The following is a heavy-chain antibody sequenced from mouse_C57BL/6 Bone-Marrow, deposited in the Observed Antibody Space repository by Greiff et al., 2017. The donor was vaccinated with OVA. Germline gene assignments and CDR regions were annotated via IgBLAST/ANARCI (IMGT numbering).Heavy chain of an antibody. V-gene: IGHV1-61*01. Sequence: QVQLQQPGAELVRPGSSVKLSCKASGYTFTSYWMDWVKQRPGQGLEWIGNIYPSDSETHYNQKFKDKATLTVDKSSSTAYMQLSRLTSEDSAVYYCARRDHAMDYWGQGTSVTVSS. CDR1: GYTFTSYW. CDR2: IYPSDSET. D-gene: IGHD3-3*01. J-gene: IGHJ4*01. CDR3: ARRDHAMDY.